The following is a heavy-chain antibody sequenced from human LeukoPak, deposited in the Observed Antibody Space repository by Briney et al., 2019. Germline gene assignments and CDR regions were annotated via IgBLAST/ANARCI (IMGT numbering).Heavy chain of an antibody. D-gene: IGHD3-22*01. V-gene: IGHV3-48*01. J-gene: IGHJ3*02. CDR1: GFTFSSYS. CDR3: VRDHHRRLYDSQARDTFDI. Sequence: GGSLRLSCAASGFTFSSYSMNWVRQAPGKGLEWVSYISSSSSTIYYADSVKGRFTISRDNAKNSLYLQMNSLRAEDTAVYYCVRDHHRRLYDSQARDTFDIWGQGTVVTVSS. CDR2: ISSSSSTI.